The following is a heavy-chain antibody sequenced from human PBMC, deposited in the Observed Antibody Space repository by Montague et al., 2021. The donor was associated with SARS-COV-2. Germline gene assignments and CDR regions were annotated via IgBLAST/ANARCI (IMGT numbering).Heavy chain of an antibody. Sequence: PALVKPTQTLTLTCTFSGFSLRTAGMCVSWIRQPPGKASQWLARIDWVGDKYYSRPLETRVSISTDTAKTQVVLTMTNVDPMDTATYSFARLSGVDTRCYYEGMDVWGQGTAVTVSS. CDR1: GFSLRTAGMC. D-gene: IGHD7-27*01. J-gene: IGHJ6*02. V-gene: IGHV2-70*11. CDR3: ARLSGVDTRCYYEGMDV. CDR2: IDWVGDK.